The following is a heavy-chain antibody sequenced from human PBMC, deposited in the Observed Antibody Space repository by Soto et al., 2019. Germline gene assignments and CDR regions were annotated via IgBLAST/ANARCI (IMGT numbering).Heavy chain of an antibody. CDR2: LWYGGSNR. Sequence: QEQLVESGGGVVQPGGSLRLSCEVSGFTLSKFGMHWVRQAPGKGLEWVAVLWYGGSNRYYAASVKGRFTVSGDSTKNAVSLQMNSLTAEETAVYYCGRAPKAPFSYMDVWGKGATVTVSS. V-gene: IGHV3-33*01. J-gene: IGHJ6*03. CDR3: GRAPKAPFSYMDV. CDR1: GFTLSKFG.